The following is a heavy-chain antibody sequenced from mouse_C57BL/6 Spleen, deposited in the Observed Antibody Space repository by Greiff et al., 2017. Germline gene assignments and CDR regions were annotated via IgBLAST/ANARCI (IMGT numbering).Heavy chain of an antibody. CDR2: IEPAHGNY. D-gene: IGHD2-13*01. Sequence: VQLQQSVAELVRPGASVKLSCTASGFNINNTYMHWVKQRPEQGLEWIGRIEPAHGNYNYAPKFTGKATLTADTSSTTAYLQLSSLTSVDTAIYYCARSGDYSWFADWGQGTLVTVSA. J-gene: IGHJ3*01. CDR3: ARSGDYSWFAD. CDR1: GFNINNTY. V-gene: IGHV14-3*01.